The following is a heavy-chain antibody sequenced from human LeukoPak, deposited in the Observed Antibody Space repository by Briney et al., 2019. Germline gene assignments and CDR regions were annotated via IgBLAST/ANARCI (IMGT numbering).Heavy chain of an antibody. D-gene: IGHD3-10*01. CDR2: ISSSSSYI. J-gene: IGHJ5*02. V-gene: IGHV3-21*01. CDR3: ARDPTTMVRGVIMYNWFDP. Sequence: GGSLRLSCAASGFTFSSYSMNWVRQAPGKGLEWVSSISSSSSYIYYADSVKGRFTISRDNAENSLYLQMNSLRAEDTAVYYCARDPTTMVRGVIMYNWFDPWGQGTLVTVSS. CDR1: GFTFSSYS.